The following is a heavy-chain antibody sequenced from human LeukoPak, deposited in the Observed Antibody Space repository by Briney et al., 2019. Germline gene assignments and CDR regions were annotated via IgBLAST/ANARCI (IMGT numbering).Heavy chain of an antibody. CDR3: ARSSSGWYFYYYYMDV. CDR1: GYTFTSYG. Sequence: ASVKVSCKASGYTFTSYGISWVRQAPGQGLEWMGWISAYNGNTNYAQKLQGRVTMTRDMSTSTVYMELSSLRSEDTAVYYCARSSSGWYFYYYYMDVWGKGTTVTVSS. V-gene: IGHV1-18*01. CDR2: ISAYNGNT. J-gene: IGHJ6*03. D-gene: IGHD6-19*01.